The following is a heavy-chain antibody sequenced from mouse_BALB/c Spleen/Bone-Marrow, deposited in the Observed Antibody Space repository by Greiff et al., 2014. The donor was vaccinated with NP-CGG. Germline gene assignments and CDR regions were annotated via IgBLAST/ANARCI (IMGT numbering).Heavy chain of an antibody. Sequence: EVQVVESGGGLVQPGGSLKLSCAASGFTFSSYGMSWVHQAPDKRLELVATINSNGGSTYYPDSVKGRFTISRDNAKNTLYLQMSSLKSEDTAMYYCARDYYGSSYAMDYWGQGTSVTVSS. V-gene: IGHV5-6-3*01. CDR3: ARDYYGSSYAMDY. CDR2: INSNGGST. J-gene: IGHJ4*01. CDR1: GFTFSSYG. D-gene: IGHD1-1*01.